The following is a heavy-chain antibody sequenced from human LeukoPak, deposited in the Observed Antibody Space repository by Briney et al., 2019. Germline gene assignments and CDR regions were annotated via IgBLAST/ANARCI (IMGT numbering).Heavy chain of an antibody. V-gene: IGHV3-69-1*01. CDR3: ARDRSHVGFDY. J-gene: IGHJ4*02. CDR2: ISTSSNI. CDR1: GFTFTDYT. D-gene: IGHD3-16*01. Sequence: PGGSLRLSCAASGFTFTDYTIYWVRQAPGKGLEWVSSISTSSNIYYADSVKGRFTVSRDNAKNSVYLQTNSLRAEDTAVYYCARDRSHVGFDYWGQGTLVTVSS.